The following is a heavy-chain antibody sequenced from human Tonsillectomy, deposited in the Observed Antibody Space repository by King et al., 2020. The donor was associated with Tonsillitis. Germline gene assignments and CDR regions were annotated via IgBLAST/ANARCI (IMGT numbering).Heavy chain of an antibody. D-gene: IGHD6-19*01. Sequence: VQLVESGGGLVQPGGSLRLSCAASGFTFSSYAMSWVRQAPGKGLEWVSGISGSGGDTYFADPVKDRFTISRDNSMNTLYLQMNSLRAEDTAVYYCAKGAPGIALAGSGAFDYWGQGTLVTVSS. J-gene: IGHJ4*02. CDR1: GFTFSSYA. CDR3: AKGAPGIALAGSGAFDY. CDR2: ISGSGGDT. V-gene: IGHV3-23*04.